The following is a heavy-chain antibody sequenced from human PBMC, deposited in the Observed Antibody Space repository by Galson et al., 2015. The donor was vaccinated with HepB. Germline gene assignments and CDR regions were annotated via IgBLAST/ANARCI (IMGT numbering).Heavy chain of an antibody. V-gene: IGHV3-23*01. D-gene: IGHD3-16*01. CDR2: IIGSGGRP. CDR3: AKHKGWEVANYGMDV. CDR1: GLTFSRCA. Sequence: SLRLSCAASGLTFSRCAMTWVRQAPGRGLGWVSTIIGSGGRPYYADSVRGRFTISRENSKDTLYLQMNSLRADDTAIYFCAKHKGWEVANYGMDVWGRGTTVIVS. J-gene: IGHJ6*03.